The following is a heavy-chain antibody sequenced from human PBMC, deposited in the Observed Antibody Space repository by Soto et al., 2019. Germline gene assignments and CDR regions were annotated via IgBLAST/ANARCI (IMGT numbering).Heavy chain of an antibody. CDR2: IYYSGST. D-gene: IGHD3-3*01. CDR3: ARTYYNFWSGLGIYMDV. CDR1: GGSINSYY. V-gene: IGHV4-59*08. Sequence: SETLSLTCTASGGSINSYYWSWIRQPPGKGLKWIGYIYYSGSTNYNPSLKSRVTISVDTSKNQFSLKLSSVTAADTAVYYCARTYYNFWSGLGIYMDVWGKGTTVTVSS. J-gene: IGHJ6*03.